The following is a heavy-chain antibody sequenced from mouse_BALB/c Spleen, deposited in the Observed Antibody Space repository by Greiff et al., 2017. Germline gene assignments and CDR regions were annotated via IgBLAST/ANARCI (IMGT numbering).Heavy chain of an antibody. CDR2: ISSGGSYT. V-gene: IGHV5-6-4*01. CDR1: GFTFSSYT. J-gene: IGHJ3*01. CDR3: TRLTTATTWFAY. Sequence: EVQRVESGGGLVKPGGSLKLSCAASGFTFSSYTMSWVRQTPEKRLEWVATISSGGSYTYYPDSVKGRFTISRDNAKNTLYLQMSSLKSEDTAMYYCTRLTTATTWFAYWGQGTLVTVSA. D-gene: IGHD1-2*01.